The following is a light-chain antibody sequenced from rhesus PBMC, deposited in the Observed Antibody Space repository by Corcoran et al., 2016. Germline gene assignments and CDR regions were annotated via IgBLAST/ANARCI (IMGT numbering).Light chain of an antibody. CDR3: QHGYGTPYS. J-gene: IGKJ2*01. V-gene: IGKV1-33*02. CDR2: GAS. CDR1: QGISNA. Sequence: DIQMSQSPSSLSASVGDKVTITCRASQGISNALAWYQQKPGKVPKLLIYGASSLECGVPSRFSASRSGTDFTLTINSLQPEDFSTYDCQHGYGTPYSFGQGTKVEIK.